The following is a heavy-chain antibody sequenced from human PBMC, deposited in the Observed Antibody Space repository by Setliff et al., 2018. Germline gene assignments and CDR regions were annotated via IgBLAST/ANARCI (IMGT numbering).Heavy chain of an antibody. V-gene: IGHV3-11*04. CDR2: ISSSGSTI. CDR3: ARVSRSYGLPLDY. Sequence: NPGGSLRLSCAASGFTFSDYYMSWIRQAPGKGLEWVSYISSSGSTIYYADSVKGRFTISRDNAKNSLYLQMNSLRAEDTAVYYCARVSRSYGLPLDYWGQGTLVTVSS. J-gene: IGHJ4*02. CDR1: GFTFSDYY. D-gene: IGHD5-18*01.